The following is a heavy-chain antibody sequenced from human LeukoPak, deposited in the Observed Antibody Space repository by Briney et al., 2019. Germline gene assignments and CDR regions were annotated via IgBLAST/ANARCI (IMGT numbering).Heavy chain of an antibody. CDR3: ARGSYYDFWSGYYPDAFDI. CDR2: IYPGDSDT. V-gene: IGHV5-51*01. D-gene: IGHD3-3*01. Sequence: GESLKISCKGSGYSFTSYWIGWVRQMPGKGLEWMGIIYPGDSDTRYSPSFRGQVTISADKSISTAYLQWSSLKASDTAMYYCARGSYYDFWSGYYPDAFDIWGQGTMVTVSS. J-gene: IGHJ3*02. CDR1: GYSFTSYW.